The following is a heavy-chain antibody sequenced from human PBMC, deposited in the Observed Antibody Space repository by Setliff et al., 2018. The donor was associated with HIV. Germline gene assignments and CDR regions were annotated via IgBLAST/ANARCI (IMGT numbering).Heavy chain of an antibody. J-gene: IGHJ5*02. V-gene: IGHV4-31*03. Sequence: PSETLSLTCTVSGDSITSGGFYCNWFRQHPGKGLEWIGYIYYSGSTYYNPSLKSRVTISVDTSENQFSLRLNSVTAADTAVYYCARYRYYYDSSGYGRWFDPWGQGTLVTVSS. CDR2: IYYSGST. D-gene: IGHD3-22*01. CDR1: GDSITSGGFY. CDR3: ARYRYYYDSSGYGRWFDP.